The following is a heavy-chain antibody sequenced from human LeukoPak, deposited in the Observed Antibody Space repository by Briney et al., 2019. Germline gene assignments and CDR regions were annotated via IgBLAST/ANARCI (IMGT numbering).Heavy chain of an antibody. CDR2: TRYDGTNT. CDR3: AKTYYYDSSGYYYGRQTYYYYIDV. Sequence: GGSLRLSCAASGFTFSRYSMNWVRRAPGKGLEWVAFTRYDGTNTQYADSVKGRFIISRANSEDTLYLQMNSLRPEDTAIYYCAKTYYYDSSGYYYGRQTYYYYIDVWGVGTTVTIS. V-gene: IGHV3-30*02. J-gene: IGHJ6*03. CDR1: GFTFSRYS. D-gene: IGHD3-22*01.